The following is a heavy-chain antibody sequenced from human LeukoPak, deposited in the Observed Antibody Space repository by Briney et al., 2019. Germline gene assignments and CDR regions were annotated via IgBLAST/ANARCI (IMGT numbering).Heavy chain of an antibody. CDR2: IYPGDSDT. CDR1: GYSFTSYW. D-gene: IGHD1-7*01. Sequence: GESLKISCKGSGYSFTSYWIGWVRQMPGKGLEWMGIIYPGDSDTRYSPSFQGQVTISADKSISTAYLQWSSLKASDTAMYYCARLRIGITGTTVYYYYGMDVWGQGTTVTVSS. J-gene: IGHJ6*02. CDR3: ARLRIGITGTTVYYYYGMDV. V-gene: IGHV5-51*01.